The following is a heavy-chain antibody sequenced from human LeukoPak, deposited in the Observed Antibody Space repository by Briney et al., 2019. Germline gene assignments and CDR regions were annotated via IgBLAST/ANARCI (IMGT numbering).Heavy chain of an antibody. CDR3: ARDSYDILTGYDYYGMDV. V-gene: IGHV1-18*01. D-gene: IGHD3-9*01. J-gene: IGHJ6*02. CDR2: ISAYNGNT. Sequence: ASVMVSCKASGYTFTSYGISWVRQAPGQGLEWMGWISAYNGNTNYAQKLQGRVTMTTDTSTSTAYMELRSLRSDDTAVYYCARDSYDILTGYDYYGMDVWGQGTTVTVSS. CDR1: GYTFTSYG.